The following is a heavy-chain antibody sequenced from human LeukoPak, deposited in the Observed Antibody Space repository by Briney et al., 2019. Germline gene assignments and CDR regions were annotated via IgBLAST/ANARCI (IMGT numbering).Heavy chain of an antibody. V-gene: IGHV4-59*01. D-gene: IGHD3-10*01. CDR1: GGSISSYY. CDR2: IYYSGST. J-gene: IGHJ4*02. CDR3: ARAATYYYGSGSYTDFDY. Sequence: SETLSLTCTVSGGSISSYYWSWIRQPPGKGLEWIGYIYYSGSTNYNPSLKSRVTISVDTSKNQFSLKLSSVTAADTAVYYCARAATYYYGSGSYTDFDYWGQGTLVTVSS.